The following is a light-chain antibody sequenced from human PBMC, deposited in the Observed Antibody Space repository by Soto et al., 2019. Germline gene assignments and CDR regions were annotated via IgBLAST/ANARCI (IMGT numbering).Light chain of an antibody. J-gene: IGLJ1*01. CDR2: EVS. V-gene: IGLV2-14*01. CDR3: RSYTTSNTLV. CDR1: ISDIATYNY. Sequence: QASLSQPACVSGSPGQSDTLSCTGTISDIATYNYVSWYQQHPGKAPKLMIYEVSNRPSGVSRRFSGSKSGHTASLTISGLQAEDEADYYCRSYTTSNTLVFGTGSKVTVL.